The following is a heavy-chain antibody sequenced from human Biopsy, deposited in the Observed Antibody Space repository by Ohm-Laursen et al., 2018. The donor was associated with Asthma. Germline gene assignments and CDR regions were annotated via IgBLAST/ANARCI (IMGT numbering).Heavy chain of an antibody. CDR1: GYTFNSAG. V-gene: IGHV1-18*01. Sequence: EASVSVSCTVSGYTFNSAGITWVRQAPGQGLEWMGWISFYNGNTKDAQKLQDRVTMITDTSTSTAYMELRSLRSDDTAVYFCARAVDYSHYYGIDVWGQGTTVTVS. CDR2: ISFYNGNT. J-gene: IGHJ6*02. D-gene: IGHD3-10*01. CDR3: ARAVDYSHYYGIDV.